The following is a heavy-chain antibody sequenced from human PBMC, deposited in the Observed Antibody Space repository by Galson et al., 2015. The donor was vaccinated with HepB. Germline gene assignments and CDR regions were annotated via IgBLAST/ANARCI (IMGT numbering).Heavy chain of an antibody. D-gene: IGHD6-13*01. J-gene: IGHJ4*02. V-gene: IGHV3-66*01. CDR1: GFTVSNTY. CDR2: IYSGGAT. CDR3: ARGWYHFDN. Sequence: SLRLSCAASGFTVSNTYMNWVRQAPGKGLEWVSVIYSGGATYYADSVKGRFTISRDNAKKMLYLQMNSLRAEDTAVYFCARGWYHFDNWGQGTLVSVSA.